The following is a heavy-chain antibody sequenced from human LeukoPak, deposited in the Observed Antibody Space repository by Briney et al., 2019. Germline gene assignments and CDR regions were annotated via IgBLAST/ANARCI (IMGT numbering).Heavy chain of an antibody. CDR1: GFTFSSYA. Sequence: GGSLRLSCAASGFTFSSYAMSWVRHAPGKGLEWVGFIRSKAYGGTTEYAASVKGRFTISRDDSKSIAYLQMNSLKTEDTAVYYCTRDKPLAVASDYWGQGTLVTVSS. V-gene: IGHV3-49*04. CDR3: TRDKPLAVASDY. D-gene: IGHD6-19*01. CDR2: IRSKAYGGTT. J-gene: IGHJ4*02.